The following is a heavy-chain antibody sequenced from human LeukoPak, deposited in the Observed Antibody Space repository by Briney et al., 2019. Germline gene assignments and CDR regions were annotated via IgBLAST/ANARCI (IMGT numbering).Heavy chain of an antibody. CDR3: ARVLRYCSGGNCYSGGLGYMDV. CDR1: GFSFSSYG. Sequence: GGSLRLSCAASGFSFSSYGMHWVRQAPGKGLEWVAYIQYDGSNEQYADSVKGRFSISRDSSKNILNLQMNSLRAEDTAVYYCARVLRYCSGGNCYSGGLGYMDVWGKGTTVTVSS. CDR2: IQYDGSNE. J-gene: IGHJ6*03. V-gene: IGHV3-30*02. D-gene: IGHD2-15*01.